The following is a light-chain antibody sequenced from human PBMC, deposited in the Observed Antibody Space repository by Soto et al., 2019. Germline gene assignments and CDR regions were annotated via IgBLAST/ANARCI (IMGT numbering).Light chain of an antibody. CDR2: DVS. CDR3: QHYNSYQFT. Sequence: GDRVTITCRASEDVNGWLAWYQQKPGTAPKLLIYDVSTLESGVPSRFSGSGSGTEFTLTINSLQPDDFGTFYCQHYNSYQFTFGPGT. J-gene: IGKJ3*01. V-gene: IGKV1-5*01. CDR1: EDVNGW.